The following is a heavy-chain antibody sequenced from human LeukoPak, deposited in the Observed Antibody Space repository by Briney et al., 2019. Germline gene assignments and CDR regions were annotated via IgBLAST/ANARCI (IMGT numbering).Heavy chain of an antibody. CDR1: GFTFTTYA. CDR2: VSKSDGTT. CDR3: ARGSYGMDV. Sequence: GGSLRLSCAASGFTFTTYAMSWVRQAPGKGLEWVSSVSKSDGTTYYADSVKGRLTISRDNSKNTLHLQMNGLRAEDMAVYYCARGSYGMDVWGQGTTVTVSS. V-gene: IGHV3-23*01. J-gene: IGHJ6*02.